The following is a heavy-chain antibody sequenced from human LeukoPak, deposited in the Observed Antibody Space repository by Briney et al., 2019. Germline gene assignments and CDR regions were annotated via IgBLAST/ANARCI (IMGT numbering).Heavy chain of an antibody. Sequence: GGSLRLSCAASGFTFSSYWMHWVRQSPGKGLEWVAVIWYDGSTKVYADSVKGRFTISRDNSRNTLYLQVNSLRAEDTAVYYCARDRYSSMWSVFEYWGQGALVTVSS. J-gene: IGHJ4*02. CDR2: IWYDGSTK. CDR1: GFTFSSYW. D-gene: IGHD6-13*01. V-gene: IGHV3-33*08. CDR3: ARDRYSSMWSVFEY.